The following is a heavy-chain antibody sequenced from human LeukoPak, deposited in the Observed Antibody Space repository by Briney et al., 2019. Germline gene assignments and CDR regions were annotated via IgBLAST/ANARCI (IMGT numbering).Heavy chain of an antibody. Sequence: ASVKVSCKASGYTFTCCYMHWVRQAPGQGLEWMGRINPNSGGTNYAQKFQGRVTMTRDTSISTAYMELSRLRSDDTAVYYCARPRRRDGYNYDYWGQGALVTVSS. J-gene: IGHJ4*02. CDR3: ARPRRRDGYNYDY. CDR2: INPNSGGT. CDR1: GYTFTCCY. D-gene: IGHD5-24*01. V-gene: IGHV1-2*06.